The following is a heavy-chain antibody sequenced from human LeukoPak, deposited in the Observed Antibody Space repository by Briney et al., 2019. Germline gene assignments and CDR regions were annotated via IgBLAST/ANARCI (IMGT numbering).Heavy chain of an antibody. Sequence: GGSLRLSCAASGFTFSDYYMSWIRQAPGKGLEWVSYISSSGSTIYYADSVKGRFTISRDNAKNTLYLQMNSLRAEDTAVYYCARDSMRRYYDIGNKDVWGQGTTVTVSS. CDR3: ARDSMRRYYDIGNKDV. J-gene: IGHJ6*02. V-gene: IGHV3-11*04. CDR1: GFTFSDYY. D-gene: IGHD3-22*01. CDR2: ISSSGSTI.